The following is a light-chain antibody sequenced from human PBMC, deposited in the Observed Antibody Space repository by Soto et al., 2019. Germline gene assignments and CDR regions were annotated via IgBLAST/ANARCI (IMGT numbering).Light chain of an antibody. CDR2: GAT. CDR3: QQYNYWIT. V-gene: IGKV3-20*01. CDR1: QSVGSSY. J-gene: IGKJ5*01. Sequence: EIVLTQSPGTLSLSPGESTTLSCRASQSVGSSYLAWYQHKPGQAPRLLIYGATSRATGIPDRFSGSGSGTDFTLTISRLEPEDFAVYFCQQYNYWITFGQVTRLEI.